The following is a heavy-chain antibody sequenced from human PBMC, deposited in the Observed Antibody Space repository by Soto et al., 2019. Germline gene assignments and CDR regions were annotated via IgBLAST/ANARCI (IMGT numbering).Heavy chain of an antibody. V-gene: IGHV1-18*01. CDR2: ISAYNGNT. D-gene: IGHD3-22*01. CDR1: GYTFTSYG. J-gene: IGHJ3*02. CDR3: ARDWTYYDSSGYYSDAFDI. Sequence: QVQLVQSGAEVKKPGASVKVSCKASGYTFTSYGISWVRQAPGQGLEWMGWISAYNGNTNYAQKLQGGVTMTTDTSTSTAYMELRSLRSDDTAVYYCARDWTYYDSSGYYSDAFDIWGQGTMVTVSS.